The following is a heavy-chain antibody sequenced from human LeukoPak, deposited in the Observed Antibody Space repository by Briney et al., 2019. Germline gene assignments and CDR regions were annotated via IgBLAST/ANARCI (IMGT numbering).Heavy chain of an antibody. CDR3: AKDFRGRQWLVFFVY. D-gene: IGHD6-19*01. J-gene: IGHJ4*02. Sequence: GGSLRLSCAASGFTFSSYGMHWVRQAPGKGLEWVAFIRYDGSNKYYADSVKGRFTISRDNSKNTLYLQMNSLRAEDTAVYYCAKDFRGRQWLVFFVYWGQGTPVTVSS. CDR2: IRYDGSNK. V-gene: IGHV3-30*02. CDR1: GFTFSSYG.